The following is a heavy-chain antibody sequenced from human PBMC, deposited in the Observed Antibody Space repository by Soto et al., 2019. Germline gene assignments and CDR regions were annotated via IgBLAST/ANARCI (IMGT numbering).Heavy chain of an antibody. CDR1: GGSIRDTIYY. CDR2: IHYSGST. D-gene: IGHD6-25*01. Sequence: RTSTVSGGSIRDTIYYWGWIRQPPGKGLEWIGSIHYSGSTHYNPSLKSRVTISVDPSKSQFSLNLTSVTPADTSVYYCVRHMRAAAAPLVFRGQGLLLTVS. J-gene: IGHJ4*02. CDR3: VRHMRAAAAPLVF. V-gene: IGHV4-39*01.